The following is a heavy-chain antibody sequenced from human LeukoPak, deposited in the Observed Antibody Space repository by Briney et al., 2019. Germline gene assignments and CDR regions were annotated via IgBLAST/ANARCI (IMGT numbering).Heavy chain of an antibody. V-gene: IGHV3-66*01. J-gene: IGHJ4*02. CDR2: IYSGGST. D-gene: IGHD2-21*02. Sequence: GGSLRLSCAASGFTVSSNYMSWVREAPGQGLEWVSVIYSGGSTYYADSVKGRFTISRDNSKNTLYLQMNSLRAEDTAVYYCARDRGAYCGGDCYSGTGYWGQGTLVTVSS. CDR1: GFTVSSNY. CDR3: ARDRGAYCGGDCYSGTGY.